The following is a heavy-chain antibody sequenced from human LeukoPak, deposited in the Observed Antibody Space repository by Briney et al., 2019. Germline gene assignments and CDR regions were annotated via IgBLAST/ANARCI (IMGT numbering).Heavy chain of an antibody. V-gene: IGHV4-39*02. CDR2: FDYSGST. D-gene: IGHD3-22*01. Sequence: PSETLSLTCSVSGASIRSSSYYWGWIRQPPGKGLEWIGTFDYSGSTYYNPSLRSRVTILADKSKNHFSLKVTSVTAADTAVYYCARRTYYDSSGYYGAVYWGQGTLVTVSS. CDR3: ARRTYYDSSGYYGAVY. CDR1: GASIRSSSYY. J-gene: IGHJ4*02.